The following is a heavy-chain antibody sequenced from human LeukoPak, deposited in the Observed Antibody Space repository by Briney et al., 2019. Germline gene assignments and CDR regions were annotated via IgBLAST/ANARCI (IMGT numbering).Heavy chain of an antibody. CDR2: IYTSGST. D-gene: IGHD4-17*01. CDR1: GGSISSGSYY. Sequence: PSETLSLTCTVSGGSISSGSYYWNWIRQPAGRGLEWIGRIYTSGSTNYNPSLKSRVTISVDTSKNQFSLKLSSVTAADTAVYYCARAPYGDYAEGWFDPWGQGTLVTVSS. J-gene: IGHJ5*02. V-gene: IGHV4-61*02. CDR3: ARAPYGDYAEGWFDP.